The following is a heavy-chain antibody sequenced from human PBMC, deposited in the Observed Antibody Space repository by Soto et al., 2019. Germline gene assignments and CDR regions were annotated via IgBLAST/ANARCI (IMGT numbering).Heavy chain of an antibody. J-gene: IGHJ5*02. CDR1: SYSITAGGYY. CDR2: FYSSGSI. V-gene: IGHV4-31*11. Sequence: LSLTCVVSSYSITAGGYYWIWIRHHPGKGLEWIGSFYSSGSIIYNPSLRSRVSISGDTSSNQFSMSLTSVTAADTARYYCARMYSSGSGWFHPWGQGTLVTVSS. D-gene: IGHD6-19*01. CDR3: ARMYSSGSGWFHP.